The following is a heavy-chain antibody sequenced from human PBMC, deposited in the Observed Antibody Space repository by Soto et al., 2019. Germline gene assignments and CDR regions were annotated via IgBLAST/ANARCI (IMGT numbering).Heavy chain of an antibody. D-gene: IGHD6-13*01. CDR1: GGSISSGDYY. CDR3: ARDAPGAAPY. J-gene: IGHJ4*02. V-gene: IGHV4-31*03. Sequence: QAQLQESGPGLVQPSQTLALTCSVSGGSISSGDYYWNWITQHPEKGLEWIGYSNYRGSTFYNPSLKSRVTISVDTSKNQFSLKLTSVTAADTAMYYCARDAPGAAPYWGQGTLVTVSS. CDR2: SNYRGST.